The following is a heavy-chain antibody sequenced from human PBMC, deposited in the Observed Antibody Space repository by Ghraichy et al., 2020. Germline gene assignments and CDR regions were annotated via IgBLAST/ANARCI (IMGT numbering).Heavy chain of an antibody. Sequence: GGSLRLSCTASGFPFSNYVMNWVRQAPGKGLEWVSGIVGSGANTYYADSVMGRFTISRDNSKNTLYLQMNSLRADGTAVYYCVKDPPTTVTTTDYWGQGTLVTVSS. J-gene: IGHJ4*02. CDR3: VKDPPTTVTTTDY. V-gene: IGHV3-23*01. D-gene: IGHD4-17*01. CDR2: IVGSGANT. CDR1: GFPFSNYV.